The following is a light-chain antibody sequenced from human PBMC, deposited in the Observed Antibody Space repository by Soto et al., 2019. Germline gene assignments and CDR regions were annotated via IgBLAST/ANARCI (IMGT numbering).Light chain of an antibody. Sequence: EIVMTQSPTILSVSPGERATLSCRASQSVSSYLAWYQQKPGQAPRLLIYGASSRATGIPDRFSGSGSGTDFTLTIRKLDPEDFAVYYCQQYDNSPLTFGGGTKVDIK. CDR3: QQYDNSPLT. CDR1: QSVSSY. J-gene: IGKJ4*01. V-gene: IGKV3-20*01. CDR2: GAS.